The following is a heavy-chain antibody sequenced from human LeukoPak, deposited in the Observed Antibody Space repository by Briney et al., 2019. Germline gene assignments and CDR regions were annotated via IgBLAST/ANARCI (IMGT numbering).Heavy chain of an antibody. CDR3: ASQIAVADTIKLEWCFDL. Sequence: SETLSLTCTVSGASISSYCWSCIRQPPGKGLEWIGSICYSGSTNYNPSLKSRVTISVDTSKNQFSLKLSSVTAADTAVYYCASQIAVADTIKLEWCFDLWGRGTLVTVSS. CDR2: ICYSGST. V-gene: IGHV4-59*08. J-gene: IGHJ2*01. CDR1: GASISSYC. D-gene: IGHD6-19*01.